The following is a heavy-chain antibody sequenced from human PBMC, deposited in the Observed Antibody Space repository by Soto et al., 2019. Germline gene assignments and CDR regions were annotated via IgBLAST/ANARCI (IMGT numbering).Heavy chain of an antibody. V-gene: IGHV4-59*01. CDR1: GGSISSYY. D-gene: IGHD3-22*01. CDR3: ARAKYYYDSSGYYRDVAFDI. CDR2: IYYSGST. J-gene: IGHJ3*02. Sequence: SETLSLTCTVSGGSISSYYWSWIRQPPGKGLEWIGYIYYSGSTNYNPSLKSRVTISVDTSKNQFSLKLSSVTAADTAVYYCARAKYYYDSSGYYRDVAFDIWGQGTMVTVSS.